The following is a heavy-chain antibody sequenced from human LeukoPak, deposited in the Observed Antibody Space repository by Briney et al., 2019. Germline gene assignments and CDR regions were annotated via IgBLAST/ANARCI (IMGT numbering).Heavy chain of an antibody. V-gene: IGHV3-7*01. CDR3: ARDRRNDDSSGYYSLGGYFDY. CDR1: GFTFSSYW. Sequence: PGGSLRLSCAASGFTFSSYWMSWVRQAPGRGLEWVANIKQDGSEKYYVDSVKGRFTISRDNAKNSLYLQMNSLRAEDTAVYYCARDRRNDDSSGYYSLGGYFDYWGQGTLVTVSS. D-gene: IGHD3-22*01. J-gene: IGHJ4*02. CDR2: IKQDGSEK.